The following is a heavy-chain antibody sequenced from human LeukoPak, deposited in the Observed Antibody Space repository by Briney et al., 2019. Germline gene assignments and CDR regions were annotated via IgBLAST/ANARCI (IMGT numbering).Heavy chain of an antibody. CDR3: ARQTGSGLFILP. CDR1: GFTFSDYY. CDR2: VSGSGGRT. J-gene: IGHJ4*02. V-gene: IGHV3-11*04. Sequence: GGSLRLSCAASGFTFSDYYMSWVRQSPGKGLEWVSRVSGSGGRTYYADSVKGRFTISRDNAKKSLYLQMNSLRADDTAVYYCARQTGSGLFILPGGQGTLVTVSS. D-gene: IGHD3/OR15-3a*01.